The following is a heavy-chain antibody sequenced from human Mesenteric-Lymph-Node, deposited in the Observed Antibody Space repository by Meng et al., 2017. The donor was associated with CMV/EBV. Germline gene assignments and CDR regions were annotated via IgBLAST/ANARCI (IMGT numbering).Heavy chain of an antibody. CDR1: EVTFTNSW. CDR2: IKNKVGGGTP. V-gene: IGHV3-15*01. D-gene: IGHD3-16*01. Sequence: GGSLRLSCVAPEVTFTNSWMNWVRQAPGKGLEWVGRIKNKVGGGTPDYAAPVKGRFTISKDDSKNTLYLQMNTLTTEDTARYDCTTDGGFYWGQGTLVTVSS. J-gene: IGHJ4*02. CDR3: TTDGGFY.